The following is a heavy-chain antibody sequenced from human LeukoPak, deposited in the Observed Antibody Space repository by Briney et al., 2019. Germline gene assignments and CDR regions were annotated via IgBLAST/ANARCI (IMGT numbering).Heavy chain of an antibody. J-gene: IGHJ4*02. D-gene: IGHD3-3*01. V-gene: IGHV4-31*03. CDR1: GVSISSGGYY. CDR2: IYYSGST. Sequence: SETLSLTCTVSGVSISSGGYYWSWIRQHPGKGLEWIGYIYYSGSTYYNPSLKSRVTISVDTSKNQFSLKLSFVTAADTAVYYCARAGGFFSPFGYWGQGTLVTVSS. CDR3: ARAGGFFSPFGY.